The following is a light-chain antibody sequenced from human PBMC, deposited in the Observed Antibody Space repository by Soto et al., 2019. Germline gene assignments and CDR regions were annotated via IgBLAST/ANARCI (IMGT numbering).Light chain of an antibody. Sequence: DIQMTQSPSSLSASVGDRVTITCRASQSISSYLNWYQQKPGKAPKLLIYAASSLQSGVPSRFSGSGSGTDFTLTISSLHPEDFATYYCQQSYSTHLTFGQGTKVEIK. CDR1: QSISSY. V-gene: IGKV1-39*01. CDR3: QQSYSTHLT. CDR2: AAS. J-gene: IGKJ1*01.